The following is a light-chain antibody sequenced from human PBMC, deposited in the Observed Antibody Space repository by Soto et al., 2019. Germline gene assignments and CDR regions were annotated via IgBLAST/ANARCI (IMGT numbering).Light chain of an antibody. J-gene: IGLJ1*01. CDR3: AAWDGSPSGYV. V-gene: IGLV1-47*01. Sequence: QSALTQPPSASGTPGQRVTISCSGSSSNIGSNYVYWYQQLPGTAPKLLIYRNNQRPSGVPDRFSGSKSGTSASLAISGLRSEDEADYYRAAWDGSPSGYVFGTGTKVTVL. CDR1: SSNIGSNY. CDR2: RNN.